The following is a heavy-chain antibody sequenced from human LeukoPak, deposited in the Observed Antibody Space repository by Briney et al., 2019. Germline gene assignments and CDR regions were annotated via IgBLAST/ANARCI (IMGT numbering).Heavy chain of an antibody. Sequence: GGSLRLSCAASGFTFSSHAMSWVRQAPGEGLEWVPATSGSGGSTYYADSVKGRFTISRDNSKNPLYLQMNSLRAEDTAVYYCARTRSSYYYYYGMDVWGQGTTVTVSS. J-gene: IGHJ6*02. CDR1: GFTFSSHA. D-gene: IGHD3/OR15-3a*01. CDR3: ARTRSSYYYYYGMDV. CDR2: TSGSGGST. V-gene: IGHV3-23*01.